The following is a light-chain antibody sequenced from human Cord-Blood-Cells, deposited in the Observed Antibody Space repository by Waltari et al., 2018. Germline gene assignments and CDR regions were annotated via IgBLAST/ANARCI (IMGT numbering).Light chain of an antibody. CDR3: CSYAGSSTFV. CDR2: EVS. J-gene: IGLJ1*01. CDR1: SRDVGSYNL. V-gene: IGLV2-23*02. Sequence: QSALSQTASVSGSPGQSITIPCTGTSRDVGSYNLVSWYQQHPDKAPKLMIYEVSKRPSGVSNRFSGSKSGNTASLTISGLQAEDEADYYCCSYAGSSTFVFGTGTKVTVL.